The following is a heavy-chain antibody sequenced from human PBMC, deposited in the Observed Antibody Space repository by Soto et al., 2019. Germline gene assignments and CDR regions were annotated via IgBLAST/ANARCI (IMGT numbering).Heavy chain of an antibody. CDR1: GGSFSGYY. D-gene: IGHD3-3*01. J-gene: IGHJ5*02. CDR2: INHSGST. V-gene: IGHV4-34*01. Sequence: PSETLSLTCAVYGGSFSGYYWSWIRQPPGKGLEWIGEINHSGSTNYNPSLKSRVTISVDTSKNQFSLKLSSVTAADTAVYYCARDRPDWSGYYISPPENWFDPWGQGTLVTVSS. CDR3: ARDRPDWSGYYISPPENWFDP.